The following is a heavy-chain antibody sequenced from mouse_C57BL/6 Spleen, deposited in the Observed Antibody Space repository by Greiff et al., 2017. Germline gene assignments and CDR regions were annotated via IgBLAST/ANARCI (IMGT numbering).Heavy chain of an antibody. D-gene: IGHD2-3*01. CDR1: GYSITSGYY. Sequence: EVQLPESGPGLVKPSQSLSLTCSVTGYSITSGYYWNWIRQFPGNKLEWLGYISSYGSNNYNPSLKNRISITRDTSKNQFFLKLNSVTTEDPATYYCAREDGYYEGFAYWGQGTLVTVSA. CDR2: ISSYGSN. CDR3: AREDGYYEGFAY. J-gene: IGHJ3*01. V-gene: IGHV3-6*01.